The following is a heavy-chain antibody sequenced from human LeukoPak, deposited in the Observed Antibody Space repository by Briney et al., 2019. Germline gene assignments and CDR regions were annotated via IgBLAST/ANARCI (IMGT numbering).Heavy chain of an antibody. Sequence: GRSLRLSCAASGFTFSSYVMHWVRQAPGKGLEWVAIISYDGGNKYYADSVKGRFTISRDNSKNTLYLQMNSLRAEDTAVYYCARDTNWNFDYWGQGTLVTVSS. J-gene: IGHJ4*02. CDR1: GFTFSSYV. V-gene: IGHV3-30-3*01. CDR3: ARDTNWNFDY. D-gene: IGHD1-1*01. CDR2: ISYDGGNK.